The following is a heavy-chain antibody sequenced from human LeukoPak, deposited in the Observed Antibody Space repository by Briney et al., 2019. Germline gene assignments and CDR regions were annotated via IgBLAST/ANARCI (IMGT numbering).Heavy chain of an antibody. CDR3: ARDWIVVVPAAIGIEGDNWFDP. Sequence: SETLSLTCTVSGGSISSGDYYWSWIRQPPGKGLEWIGYIYYSGSTYYNPSLKSRVTISVDTSKNQFSLKLSSVTAADTAVYYCARDWIVVVPAAIGIEGDNWFDPWGQGTLVTVSS. CDR1: GGSISSGDYY. J-gene: IGHJ5*02. V-gene: IGHV4-30-4*01. D-gene: IGHD2-2*02. CDR2: IYYSGST.